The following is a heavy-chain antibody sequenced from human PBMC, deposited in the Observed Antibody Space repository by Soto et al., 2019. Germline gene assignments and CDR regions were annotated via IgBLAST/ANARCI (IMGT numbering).Heavy chain of an antibody. Sequence: PSETLSVTCTFSVDSISNSYWSWIRQPPGKGLEWIASLYYNGSTNQHPSLKSRVTISVDTSKNQFSLRLTSLTAADTAVYFCARLRVLGHGHYGLDVWGQGTTVTVSS. CDR1: VDSISNSY. D-gene: IGHD2-8*01. V-gene: IGHV4-59*01. CDR3: ARLRVLGHGHYGLDV. J-gene: IGHJ6*01. CDR2: LYYNGST.